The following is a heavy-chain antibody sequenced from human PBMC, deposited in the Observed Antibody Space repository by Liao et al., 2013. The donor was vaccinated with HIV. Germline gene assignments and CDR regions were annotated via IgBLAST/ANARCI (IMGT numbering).Heavy chain of an antibody. CDR1: GGSISSYY. J-gene: IGHJ6*03. V-gene: IGHV4-4*07. Sequence: QVQLQESGPGLVKPSETLSLTCAVSGGSISSYYWTWIRQPAGKGLEWIGRIYTSGSTNSNPSLKSRVTMSVDPSKNVVSLKLNSVTAADTAVYYCARGGDGIPTAHYYFSYLDVWGERTRSIVSS. CDR2: IYTSGST. D-gene: IGHD1-1*01. CDR3: ARGGDGIPTAHYYFSYLDV.